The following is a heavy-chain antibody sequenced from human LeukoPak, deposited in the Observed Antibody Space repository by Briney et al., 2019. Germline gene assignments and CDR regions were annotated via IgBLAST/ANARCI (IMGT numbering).Heavy chain of an antibody. D-gene: IGHD5-24*01. CDR2: TGLNSVNT. CDR3: AKGDDIGKHPTRAYYFDT. Sequence: GGSLRLSCAASGFTFSRHAMSWVRQAPGKGLEWVSTTGLNSVNTLCAESVQGRFSISRDNSRNTLDLQMDNLRVDDTAVYYCAKGDDIGKHPTRAYYFDTWGQGTLVTVSS. J-gene: IGHJ4*02. V-gene: IGHV3-23*01. CDR1: GFTFSRHA.